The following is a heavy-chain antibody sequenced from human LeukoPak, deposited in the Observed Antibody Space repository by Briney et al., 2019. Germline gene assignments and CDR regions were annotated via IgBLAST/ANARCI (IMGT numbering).Heavy chain of an antibody. CDR3: TTLRIQLWLDY. CDR1: GFTFSNAW. V-gene: IGHV3-15*01. CDR2: IKGKTDGGTI. Sequence: GGSLRLSCAASGFTFSNAWMSWVRQAPGKGLEWVGRIKGKTDGGTIDYAAPVKGRFTISRDDSKNTLYLQMNSLKTEDTAVYYCTTLRIQLWLDYWGQGTLVTVSS. J-gene: IGHJ4*02. D-gene: IGHD5-18*01.